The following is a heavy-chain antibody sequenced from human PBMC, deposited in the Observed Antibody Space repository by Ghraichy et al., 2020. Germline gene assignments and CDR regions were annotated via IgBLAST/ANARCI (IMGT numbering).Heavy chain of an antibody. Sequence: AGSLRLSCAASGFTFSSFGMYWVRQAPGKGPEWVAVIWYDGSNEDYADPVKGRFTISRDNSKNTLYLQMNSLRDEDTAIYYCARDPSSRAAAGRFDYWGQGTLVTVSS. V-gene: IGHV3-33*01. CDR2: IWYDGSNE. CDR3: ARDPSSRAAAGRFDY. D-gene: IGHD6-13*01. CDR1: GFTFSSFG. J-gene: IGHJ4*02.